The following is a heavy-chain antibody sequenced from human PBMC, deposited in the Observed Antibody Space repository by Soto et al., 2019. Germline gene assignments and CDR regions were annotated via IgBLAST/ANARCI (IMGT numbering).Heavy chain of an antibody. CDR1: GFTFDDYA. CDR2: ISWNSGSI. V-gene: IGHV3-9*01. Sequence: GGSLRLSCAASGFTFDDYAMHWVRQAPGKGLEWVSGISWNSGSIGYADSVKGRFTISRDNAKNSLYLQMNSLRAEDTALYYCAKDIAPGYSYGYVDYWGQGTLVTVSS. J-gene: IGHJ4*02. D-gene: IGHD5-18*01. CDR3: AKDIAPGYSYGYVDY.